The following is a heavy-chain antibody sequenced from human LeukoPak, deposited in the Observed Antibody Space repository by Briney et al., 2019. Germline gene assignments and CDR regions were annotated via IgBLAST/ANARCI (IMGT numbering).Heavy chain of an antibody. V-gene: IGHV3-23*01. CDR2: ISGSGAST. D-gene: IGHD5-18*01. CDR1: GFTFSNHA. CDR3: ARVLQLWSDDYYYGMDV. J-gene: IGHJ6*02. Sequence: PGGSLRLSCVASGFTFSNHAMNWVRQAPGKGPEWVSAISGSGASTYYADSVKGRFTISRDNAKNSLYLQMNSLRAEDTAVYYCARVLQLWSDDYYYGMDVWGQGTTVTVSS.